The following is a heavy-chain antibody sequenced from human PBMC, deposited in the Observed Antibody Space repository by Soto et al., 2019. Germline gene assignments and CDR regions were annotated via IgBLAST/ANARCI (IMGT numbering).Heavy chain of an antibody. CDR2: IKQDGSEK. Sequence: EVQLVESGGGLVQPGGSLRLSCAASGFTFSSYWMSWVRQAPGKGLEWVANIKQDGSEKYYVDSVKGRFTISRDNAKNSLYLQMNSLRAEDTAVYYCAREPGRSGYYNSYYYGMDVWGQGTTVTVSS. D-gene: IGHD3-3*01. CDR1: GFTFSSYW. J-gene: IGHJ6*02. CDR3: AREPGRSGYYNSYYYGMDV. V-gene: IGHV3-7*01.